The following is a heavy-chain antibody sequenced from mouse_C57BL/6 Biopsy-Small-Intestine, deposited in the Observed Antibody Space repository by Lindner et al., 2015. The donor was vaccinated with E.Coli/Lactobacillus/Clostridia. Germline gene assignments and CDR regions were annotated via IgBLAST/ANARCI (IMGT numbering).Heavy chain of an antibody. CDR3: AREFITTIGYYFDY. J-gene: IGHJ2*01. V-gene: IGHV14-2*01. CDR2: IDPEDGKT. CDR1: GFNIKDFY. D-gene: IGHD1-1*01. Sequence: VQLQESGAELVKPGASVKLSCAASGFNIKDFYMHWVKQRTEQGLEWIGRIDPEDGKTKYAPKFQDKATITADTSSNTAYLQLSSLTSEDSAVYYCAREFITTIGYYFDYWGHGTTLTVSS.